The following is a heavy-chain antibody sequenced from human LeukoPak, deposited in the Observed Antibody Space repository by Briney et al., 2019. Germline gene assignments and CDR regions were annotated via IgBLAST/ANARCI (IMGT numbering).Heavy chain of an antibody. D-gene: IGHD6-13*01. CDR1: GFTLSSYG. V-gene: IGHV3-33*06. J-gene: IGHJ5*02. CDR3: AKDLAAADPYNWFDP. CDR2: IWYDGSNK. Sequence: PGRSLRLSCAASGFTLSSYGMHWVRQAPGKGLEWVAVIWYDGSNKYYADSVKGRFTISRDNSKNTLYLQMNSLRAEDTAVYYCAKDLAAADPYNWFDPWGQGTLVTVSS.